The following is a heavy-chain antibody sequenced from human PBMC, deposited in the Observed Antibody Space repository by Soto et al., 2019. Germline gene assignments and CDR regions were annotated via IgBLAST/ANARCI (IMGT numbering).Heavy chain of an antibody. CDR1: GGSVSSGDYY. J-gene: IGHJ6*02. Sequence: SETLSLTCTVSGGSVSSGDYYWSWIRQPPGKGLEWIGYIYYSGSTYFNPSLKSRVTISVDTSKNQFSLKLSSVTAADTAVYYCARERSSYYDFWSQGTTVTVSS. CDR3: ARERSSYYDF. CDR2: IYYSGST. V-gene: IGHV4-30-4*01. D-gene: IGHD3-3*01.